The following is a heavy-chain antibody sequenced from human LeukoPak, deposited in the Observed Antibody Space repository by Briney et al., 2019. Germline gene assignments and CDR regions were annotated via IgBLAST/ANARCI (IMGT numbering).Heavy chain of an antibody. J-gene: IGHJ6*02. Sequence: PSETLSLTCTVSGGSISSYYWSWIRQPPGKGLEWIGYIYYSGSTNYNPSLKSRVTISVDTSKNQFSLKLSSVTAADTAAYYCARDLVTMVRGFGYYYYGMDVWGQGTTVTVSS. V-gene: IGHV4-59*01. CDR3: ARDLVTMVRGFGYYYYGMDV. CDR1: GGSISSYY. CDR2: IYYSGST. D-gene: IGHD3-10*01.